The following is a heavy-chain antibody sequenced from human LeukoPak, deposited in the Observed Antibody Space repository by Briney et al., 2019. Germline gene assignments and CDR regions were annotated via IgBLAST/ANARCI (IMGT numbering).Heavy chain of an antibody. CDR3: ARDRGSRYYYDSSGYAN. CDR1: GYTFTSYY. J-gene: IGHJ4*02. V-gene: IGHV1-46*01. Sequence: ASVKVSCKASGYTFTSYYMHWVRQAPGQGLEWMGIINPSGGSTSYAQKFQGRVTMTRDTSTSTVYMELSSLRSEDTAVYYCARDRGSRYYYDSSGYANWGQGTLVTVSS. CDR2: INPSGGST. D-gene: IGHD3-22*01.